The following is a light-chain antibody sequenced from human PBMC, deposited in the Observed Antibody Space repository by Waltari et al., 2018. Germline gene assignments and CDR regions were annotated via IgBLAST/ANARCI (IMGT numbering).Light chain of an antibody. CDR1: QAISNS. CDR2: RAS. V-gene: IGKV1-NL1*01. CDR3: QQYAPTPLT. Sequence: DIQMTQSPSSLSASVGDRVTLTCRASQAISNSLACYQQKQGKAPKVLIYRASTLESGVPSRFSGSGTGTDYTLTISSPQPGDFATYYCQQYAPTPLTFGGGTKVEIK. J-gene: IGKJ4*02.